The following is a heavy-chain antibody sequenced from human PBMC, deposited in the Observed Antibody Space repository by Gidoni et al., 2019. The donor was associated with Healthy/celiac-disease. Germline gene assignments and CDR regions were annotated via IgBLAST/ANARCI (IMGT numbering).Heavy chain of an antibody. CDR2: ISSSSSTI. CDR3: ARDWGVVPAAIGKPNWFDP. D-gene: IGHD2-2*01. J-gene: IGHJ5*02. CDR1: GFTFSSYS. Sequence: EVQLVESGGGLVQPGGSLRLSCAASGFTFSSYSMNWVRQAPGKGLEWVSYISSSSSTIYYADSVKGRFTISRDNAKNSLYLQMNSLRDEDTAVYYCARDWGVVPAAIGKPNWFDPWGQGTLVTVSS. V-gene: IGHV3-48*02.